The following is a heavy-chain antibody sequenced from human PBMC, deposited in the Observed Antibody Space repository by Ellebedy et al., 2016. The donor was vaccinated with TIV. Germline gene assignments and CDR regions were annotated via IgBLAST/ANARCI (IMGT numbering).Heavy chain of an antibody. CDR3: ARDGTVLVPAADMDV. J-gene: IGHJ6*03. D-gene: IGHD2-2*01. V-gene: IGHV4-38-2*02. CDR1: GHFISDGHY. CDR2: GYHSGST. Sequence: MPSETLSLTCSVSGHFISDGHYWGWIRQPPGKGLEWIGSGYHSGSTFYNPSLKSRVSISVDTTKNQFSLRLASVTAADTAVYYCARDGTVLVPAADMDVWGKGTTVTVSS.